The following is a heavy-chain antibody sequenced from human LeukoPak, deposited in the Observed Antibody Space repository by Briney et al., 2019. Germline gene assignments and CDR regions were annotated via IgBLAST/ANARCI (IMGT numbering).Heavy chain of an antibody. CDR2: INHSGST. J-gene: IGHJ4*02. CDR1: GGSFSGYY. CDR3: AGVLLWFGDPGSFDY. V-gene: IGHV4-34*01. D-gene: IGHD3-10*01. Sequence: SETLSLTCAVYGGSFSGYYWGWIRQPPGKGLEWIGEINHSGSTNYNPSLKSRVTISVDTSKNQFSLKLSPVTAADTAVYYCAGVLLWFGDPGSFDYWGQGTLVTVSS.